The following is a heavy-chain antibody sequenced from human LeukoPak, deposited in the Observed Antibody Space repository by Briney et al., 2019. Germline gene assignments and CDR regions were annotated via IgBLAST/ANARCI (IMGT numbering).Heavy chain of an antibody. Sequence: SVKVSCRASGGTFSSYAISWVRQAPGQGLEWMGRIIPILGIANYAQKFQGRVTITADKSTSTAYMELSSLRSENTAVYYCAGGYNYYDSSGYYYFDYWGQGTLVTVSS. CDR1: GGTFSSYA. CDR3: AGGYNYYDSSGYYYFDY. J-gene: IGHJ4*02. V-gene: IGHV1-69*04. D-gene: IGHD3-22*01. CDR2: IIPILGIA.